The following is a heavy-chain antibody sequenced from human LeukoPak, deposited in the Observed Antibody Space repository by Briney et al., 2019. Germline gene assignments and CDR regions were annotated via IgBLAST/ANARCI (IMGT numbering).Heavy chain of an antibody. V-gene: IGHV1-46*01. CDR2: INPSGGST. Sequence: ASVRVSCTASGYTFTSYYMHWVRQAPGQGLEWMGVINPSGGSTSYAQKFQGRVTMTRDTSTSTVYMELSSLRSEDTAVYYCARVEVDGDYGYYGMDVWGQGTTVTVSS. CDR3: ARVEVDGDYGYYGMDV. J-gene: IGHJ6*02. CDR1: GYTFTSYY. D-gene: IGHD4-17*01.